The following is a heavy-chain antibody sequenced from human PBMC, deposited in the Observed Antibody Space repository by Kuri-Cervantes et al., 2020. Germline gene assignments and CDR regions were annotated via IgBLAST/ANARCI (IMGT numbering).Heavy chain of an antibody. D-gene: IGHD2-2*01. CDR3: ARYQLLGSPDY. J-gene: IGHJ4*02. CDR2: IIPIFGTA. V-gene: IGHV1-69*13. CDR1: GYTFTSYY. Sequence: SVKVSCKASGYTFTSYYMHWVRQAPGQGLEWMGGIIPIFGTANYAQKFQGRVTITADESTSTAYMELSSLRSEDTAVYYCARYQLLGSPDYWGQGTLVTVSS.